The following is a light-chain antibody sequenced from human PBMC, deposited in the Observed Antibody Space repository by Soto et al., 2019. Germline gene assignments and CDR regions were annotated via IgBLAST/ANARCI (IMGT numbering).Light chain of an antibody. Sequence: EVVLTQSPATLYVSPGDRATLSCRASQSVSRNLAWYQQKPGQAPRLLIYGASTRATGVPARFSGSESATEFTLSISSLQSEDVAVYYCQQYGDWPPDTFGQGTKLEI. CDR1: QSVSRN. V-gene: IGKV3-15*01. CDR3: QQYGDWPPDT. CDR2: GAS. J-gene: IGKJ2*01.